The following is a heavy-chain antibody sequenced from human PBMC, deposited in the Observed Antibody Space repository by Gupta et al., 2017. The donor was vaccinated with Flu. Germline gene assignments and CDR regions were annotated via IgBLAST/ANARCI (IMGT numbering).Heavy chain of an antibody. Sequence: QVHLVESGGGLVKPGGSLRLSCAASGFTFGDYYMNWIRQAPGKGLEWISYISSSGNNFYYTDSVKGRFAISRDTAKNSLYLQISSLRAEDTAVYYCATSYGGNPYYFHSWGQGTLVTVSS. CDR2: ISSSGNNF. J-gene: IGHJ4*02. D-gene: IGHD4-23*01. CDR1: GFTFGDYY. V-gene: IGHV3-11*01. CDR3: ATSYGGNPYYFHS.